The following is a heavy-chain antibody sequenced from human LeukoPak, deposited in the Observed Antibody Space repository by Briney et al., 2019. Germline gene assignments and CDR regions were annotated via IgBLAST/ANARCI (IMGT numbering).Heavy chain of an antibody. CDR3: ARGPPTIFGVVIIYLLSWFDP. CDR2: INPSGGST. D-gene: IGHD3-3*01. V-gene: IGHV1-46*01. J-gene: IGHJ5*02. CDR1: GYTFTSYY. Sequence: ASVKVSCKASGYTFTSYYMHWVRQAPGQGLEWMGIINPSGGSTSYAQKFQGRVTMTRDTSTSTVYMELSSLRSEDTAVYYCARGPPTIFGVVIIYLLSWFDPWGQGTLVTVSS.